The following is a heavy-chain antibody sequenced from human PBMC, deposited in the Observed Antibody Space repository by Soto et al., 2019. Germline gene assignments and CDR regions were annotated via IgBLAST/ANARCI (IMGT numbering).Heavy chain of an antibody. V-gene: IGHV1-46*01. CDR3: AKPQIARHYYYGMEV. CDR2: INPSGTTT. J-gene: IGHJ6*02. CDR1: GYTFTNFY. Sequence: QVQLVQSGAEVKKPGASVKVSCKASGYTFTNFYMHWVRQAPGQGLEWMGIINPSGTTTDYAQKFQGRVTMTRDTSTSTYYMELSSLTSEDTAVYYCAKPQIARHYYYGMEVWGQGTAVTVSS.